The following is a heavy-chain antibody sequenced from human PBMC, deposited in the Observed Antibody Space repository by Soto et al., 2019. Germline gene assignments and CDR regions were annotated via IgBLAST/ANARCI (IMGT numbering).Heavy chain of an antibody. CDR1: GGSISTNY. CDR3: ARRVHCTGGNCYGNYFYS. CDR2: IDYRGNI. Sequence: QVQLQESGPGLVKASETLSLTCTVSGGSISTNYWSWIRQSPDKGLEWIGYIDYRGNIDYNPSLKSRVTISVDTSKNQFSLKLYSVTAADTAVYYCARRVHCTGGNCYGNYFYSWGQGTLVTVSS. J-gene: IGHJ4*02. V-gene: IGHV4-59*08. D-gene: IGHD2-15*01.